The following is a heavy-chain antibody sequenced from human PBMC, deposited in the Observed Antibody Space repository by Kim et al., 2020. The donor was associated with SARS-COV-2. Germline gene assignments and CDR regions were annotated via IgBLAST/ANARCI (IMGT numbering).Heavy chain of an antibody. V-gene: IGHV4-39*01. Sequence: NPALKSRVTLSVAPAKNQFSLKLISVTAADTAVYYCASSEYSSSPDRFDYWGQGTLVTVSS. J-gene: IGHJ4*02. D-gene: IGHD6-6*01. CDR3: ASSEYSSSPDRFDY.